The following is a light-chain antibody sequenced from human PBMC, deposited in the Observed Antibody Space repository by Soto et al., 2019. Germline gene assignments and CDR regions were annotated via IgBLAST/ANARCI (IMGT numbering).Light chain of an antibody. CDR1: KLGDKY. J-gene: IGLJ1*01. Sequence: SYELTQPPSVSVSPGQTASITCSGDKLGDKYACWYQQKPGQSPVLVIYRNNKRPSGIPERFSGSNSGNTATLTISGTQSMDEADYYCQAWDSSTAVFGTGTKVTVL. V-gene: IGLV3-1*01. CDR3: QAWDSSTAV. CDR2: RNN.